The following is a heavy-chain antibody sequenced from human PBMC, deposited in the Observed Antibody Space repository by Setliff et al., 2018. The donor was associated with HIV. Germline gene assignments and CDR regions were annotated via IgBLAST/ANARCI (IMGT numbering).Heavy chain of an antibody. Sequence: SVKVSCKASGDTLKNYAISWVRQAPGQGLEWLGGIIPMFGAPNYPRTFQDRVTITADVSTSTAYMELRSLRSEDTAVYYCGVTSGVLHYSYYVDVWGKGTSVTVSS. J-gene: IGHJ6*03. D-gene: IGHD2-21*02. CDR1: GDTLKNYA. CDR3: GVTSGVLHYSYYVDV. CDR2: IIPMFGAP. V-gene: IGHV1-69*13.